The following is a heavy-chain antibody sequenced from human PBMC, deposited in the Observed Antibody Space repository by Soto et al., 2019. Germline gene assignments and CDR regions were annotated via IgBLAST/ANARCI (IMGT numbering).Heavy chain of an antibody. Sequence: QVQLVQSGAEVEKPGSSVKVSCKASGGTFSSYAISWVRQAPGQGLEWMGGIIPIFGTANYAQKFQGRVTITADKSTSTAYMELSSLRSEDTAVYYCARDRRRDGYSRNGMEVWGQGTPVTVSS. CDR2: IIPIFGTA. J-gene: IGHJ6*02. CDR1: GGTFSSYA. CDR3: ARDRRRDGYSRNGMEV. D-gene: IGHD4-4*01. V-gene: IGHV1-69*06.